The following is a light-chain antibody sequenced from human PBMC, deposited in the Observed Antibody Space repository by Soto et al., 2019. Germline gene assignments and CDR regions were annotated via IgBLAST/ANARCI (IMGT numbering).Light chain of an antibody. J-gene: IGLJ3*02. CDR1: SSDVGGYNY. CDR3: SSYTTSSTLV. Sequence: QSVLTQPASVSGSPGQSITISCTGTSSDVGGYNYVSWYQQHPGKAPRLMLYEVSNRPSGVSNRFSGSKSVNTASLTISGLQAEDEADYYCSSYTTSSTLVFGGGTKLTVL. V-gene: IGLV2-14*01. CDR2: EVS.